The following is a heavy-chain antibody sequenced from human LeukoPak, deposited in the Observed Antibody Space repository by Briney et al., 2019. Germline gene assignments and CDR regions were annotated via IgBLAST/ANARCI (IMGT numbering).Heavy chain of an antibody. D-gene: IGHD7-27*01. CDR2: ISSSSSYI. CDR1: GLTFSSYS. CDR3: ARDASWGSVYYFDY. J-gene: IGHJ4*02. V-gene: IGHV3-21*01. Sequence: GGSLRLSCAASGLTFSSYSMNWVRQAPGKGLEWVSSISSSSSYIYYADSVKGRFTISRDNAKNSLYLQMNSLRAEDTAVYYCARDASWGSVYYFDYWGQGTLVTVSS.